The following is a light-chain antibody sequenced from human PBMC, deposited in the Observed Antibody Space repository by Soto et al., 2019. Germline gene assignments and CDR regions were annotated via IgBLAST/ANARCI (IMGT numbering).Light chain of an antibody. V-gene: IGKV3-11*01. CDR3: QQYAYSPLN. J-gene: IGKJ4*01. CDR1: QGVSSH. CDR2: DSS. Sequence: EIVLTQSPATLSLSPGARATLSCRASQGVSSHLAWYQQKPGQAPRLLIYDSSKRATGIPARFSGGGSGTDFTLTITRLEPEDSAMYYCQQYAYSPLNFGGGTKVEIK.